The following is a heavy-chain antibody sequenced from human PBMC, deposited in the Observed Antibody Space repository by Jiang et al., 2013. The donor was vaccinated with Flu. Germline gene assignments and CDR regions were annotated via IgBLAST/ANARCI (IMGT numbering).Heavy chain of an antibody. CDR2: ISWNSGSI. V-gene: IGHV3-9*01. CDR3: AKGVLGTMVRGAAHYYYGMDV. Sequence: SGGGLVQPGRSLRLSCAASGFTFDDYAMHWVRQAPGKGLEWVSGISWNSGSIGYADSVKGRFTISRDNAKNSLYLQMNSLRAEDTALYYCAKGVLGTMVRGAAHYYYGMDVWGQGTTVTVSS. CDR1: GFTFDDYA. J-gene: IGHJ6*02. D-gene: IGHD3-10*01.